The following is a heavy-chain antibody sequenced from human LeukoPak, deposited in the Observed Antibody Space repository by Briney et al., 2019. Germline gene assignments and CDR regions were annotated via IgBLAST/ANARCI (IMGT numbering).Heavy chain of an antibody. V-gene: IGHV3-30*18. CDR2: ISYDGSNK. J-gene: IGHJ4*02. CDR1: EFTFSSYD. Sequence: GGSLRLSCVVSEFTFSSYDMSWVRQAPGKGLEWVAVISYDGSNKYYADSVKGRFTISRDNSKNTLYLQMNSLRAEDTAVYYCAKSEGGVYYYDSSGYHDYWGQGTLVTVSS. D-gene: IGHD3-22*01. CDR3: AKSEGGVYYYDSSGYHDY.